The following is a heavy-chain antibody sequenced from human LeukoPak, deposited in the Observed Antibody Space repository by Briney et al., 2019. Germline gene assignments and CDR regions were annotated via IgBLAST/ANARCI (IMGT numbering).Heavy chain of an antibody. D-gene: IGHD3-10*01. CDR3: ASELWFGEPH. Sequence: GGSLRLSCAASGFTVSGSYMSWVRQAPGKGLEWVSIMFSDGTTYSADSVKGRFTLSTDDSKNTLNLQMNSLRIEDTAVYFCASELWFGEPHWGQGTLVTVSS. J-gene: IGHJ4*02. V-gene: IGHV3-66*01. CDR2: MFSDGTT. CDR1: GFTVSGSY.